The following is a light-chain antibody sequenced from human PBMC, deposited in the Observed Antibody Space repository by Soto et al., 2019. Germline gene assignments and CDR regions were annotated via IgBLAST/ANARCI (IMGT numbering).Light chain of an antibody. J-gene: IGLJ1*01. V-gene: IGLV2-11*01. Sequence: QYALTQPRSVSGSPGQSVTISCTGTSSDVGDYKYVSWYRQHPGKAPKLIIYDVSERPSGVPDRFSGSKSGNTASLTISGLEAADEPDSYCCPYADGSTDVIGPGTELTLL. CDR2: DVS. CDR3: CPYADGSTDV. CDR1: SSDVGDYKY.